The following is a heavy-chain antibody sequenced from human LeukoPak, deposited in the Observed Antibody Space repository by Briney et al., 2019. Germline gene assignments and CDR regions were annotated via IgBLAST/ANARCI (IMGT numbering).Heavy chain of an antibody. CDR3: ARRSTPNAFDI. Sequence: PGGSLRLSCAASGFTFGNYAMHWVRQAPGKGLEYVSGISSNGGSTYHANSVKGRFTTSRDNSKNTLYLQMGSLRAEDMAVYYCARRSTPNAFDIWGQGTMVTVSS. D-gene: IGHD4-4*01. CDR2: ISSNGGST. V-gene: IGHV3-64*01. CDR1: GFTFGNYA. J-gene: IGHJ3*02.